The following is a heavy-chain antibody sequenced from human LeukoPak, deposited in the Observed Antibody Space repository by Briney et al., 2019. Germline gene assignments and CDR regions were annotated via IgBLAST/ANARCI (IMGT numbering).Heavy chain of an antibody. CDR1: GYTCSGYY. Sequence: GASVKVSCKASGYTCSGYYIHWVRQAPGQGLEWMGYSSPNSGGANSAQKFRGRVTMTRDTSISTAYMELTRLGSDDTAVYYCARESDGLLSKDFYHWGRGTLVTVSS. CDR3: ARESDGLLSKDFYH. J-gene: IGHJ4*02. CDR2: SSPNSGGA. V-gene: IGHV1-2*02. D-gene: IGHD2-15*01.